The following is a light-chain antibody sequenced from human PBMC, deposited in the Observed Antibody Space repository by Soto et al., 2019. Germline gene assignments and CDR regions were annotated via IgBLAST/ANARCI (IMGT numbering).Light chain of an antibody. CDR3: QQYSTSPT. J-gene: IGKJ4*01. CDR1: QSVSSY. V-gene: IGKV3-20*01. Sequence: EIVLTQSPATLSLSPGERATLSCRASQSVSSYLAWYQPQPGKAPRLLIYDASSTATGIPDRLSGSGSGTDFTLTIRRLEPEDSAVYYCQQYSTSPTFGGGTQVDIK. CDR2: DAS.